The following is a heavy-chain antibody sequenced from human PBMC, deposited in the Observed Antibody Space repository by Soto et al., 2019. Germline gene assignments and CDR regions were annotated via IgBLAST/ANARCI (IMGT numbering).Heavy chain of an antibody. D-gene: IGHD5-12*01. V-gene: IGHV1-46*01. Sequence: QVQLVQSGAEVKKPGASVKVSCKASGYTFTSHYMHWVRQAPGQGLEWMGIINPSGGSTSYAQKSQGRETMPRDTSASTVYMELSSLRSEDTAVYYCARVGSSGGYDSGYWGQGTLVTVSS. CDR3: ARVGSSGGYDSGY. CDR2: INPSGGST. CDR1: GYTFTSHY. J-gene: IGHJ4*02.